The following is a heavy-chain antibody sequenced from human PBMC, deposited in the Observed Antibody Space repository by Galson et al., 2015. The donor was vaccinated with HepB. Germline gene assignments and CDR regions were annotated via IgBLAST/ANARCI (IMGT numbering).Heavy chain of an antibody. J-gene: IGHJ4*02. CDR2: FDPEDGET. Sequence: SVKVSCKVSGYTLTELSMHWVRQAPGKGLEWMGGFDPEDGETIYAQKFQGRVTMTEDTSTDTAYMELSSLRSEDTAVYYCATDVRGAVAGNYWGQGTLVTVSS. CDR1: GYTLTELS. D-gene: IGHD6-19*01. CDR3: ATDVRGAVAGNY. V-gene: IGHV1-24*01.